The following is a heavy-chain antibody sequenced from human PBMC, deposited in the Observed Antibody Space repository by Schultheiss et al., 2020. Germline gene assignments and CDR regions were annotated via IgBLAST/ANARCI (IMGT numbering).Heavy chain of an antibody. CDR3: ARDGSGSEYNWFDP. D-gene: IGHD3-10*01. CDR1: GGTFSSYA. V-gene: IGHV1-18*01. Sequence: ASVKVSCKASGGTFSSYAISWVRQAPGQGLEWMGWISADNGNTNYAQKFQGRVTMTTDTSTSTAYMELRSLTSDDTAVYYCARDGSGSEYNWFDPWGQGTLVTVSS. J-gene: IGHJ5*02. CDR2: ISADNGNT.